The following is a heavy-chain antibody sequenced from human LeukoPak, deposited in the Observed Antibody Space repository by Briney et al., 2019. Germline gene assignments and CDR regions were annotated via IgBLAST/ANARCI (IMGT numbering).Heavy chain of an antibody. CDR3: ARGFGSGWYGDY. D-gene: IGHD6-19*01. CDR1: ALTVISNY. J-gene: IGHJ4*02. Sequence: GGSLRLSCAASALTVISNYMSWVRQAPGKGLEWVSLIYDGGSTYYADSVKGRFTISRDNSKNTLYLQMNSLRSEDTAMYYCARGFGSGWYGDYWGQGTLVTVSS. V-gene: IGHV3-53*01. CDR2: IYDGGST.